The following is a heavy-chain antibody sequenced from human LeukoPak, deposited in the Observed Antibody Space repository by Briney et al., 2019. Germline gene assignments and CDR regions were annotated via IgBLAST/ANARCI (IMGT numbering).Heavy chain of an antibody. CDR3: ARDLAPSSTDY. CDR1: GYTFTSYY. D-gene: IGHD6-19*01. V-gene: IGHV1-2*02. CDR2: INPNSGGT. J-gene: IGHJ4*02. Sequence: EASVKVSCKASGYTFTSYYMHWVRQAPGQGLEWMGWINPNSGGTNYAQKFQGRVTMTRDTSISTAYMELSRLRSDDTAVYYCARDLAPSSTDYWGQGTLVTVSS.